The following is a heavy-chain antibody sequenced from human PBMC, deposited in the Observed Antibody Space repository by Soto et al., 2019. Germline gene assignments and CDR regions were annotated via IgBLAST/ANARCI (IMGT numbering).Heavy chain of an antibody. CDR1: GDSISSRGYY. Sequence: SETLSLTCTVSGDSISSRGYYWSWIRQHPGKGLEWIGYIYYSGSTYYNPSLKSRVTISVDTSKNQFSLKLSSVTAADTAVYYCARRYSSSYYKGHFDYWGQGTLVTVSS. CDR2: IYYSGST. CDR3: ARRYSSSYYKGHFDY. V-gene: IGHV4-31*03. J-gene: IGHJ4*02. D-gene: IGHD6-6*01.